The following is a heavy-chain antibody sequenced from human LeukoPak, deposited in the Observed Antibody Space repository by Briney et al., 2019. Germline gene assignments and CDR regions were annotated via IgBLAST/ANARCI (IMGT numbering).Heavy chain of an antibody. D-gene: IGHD6-19*01. CDR2: ISSGSTI. CDR1: GFTFSSYE. Sequence: GGSLRLSCAASGFTFSSYEMNWVRQAPGKGLEWVSYISSGSTIYDADSVKGRFTISRDNAKNSLYLQMNSLRAEDTAVYYCASESIAVAGAPFDYWGQGTLVTVSS. J-gene: IGHJ4*02. CDR3: ASESIAVAGAPFDY. V-gene: IGHV3-48*03.